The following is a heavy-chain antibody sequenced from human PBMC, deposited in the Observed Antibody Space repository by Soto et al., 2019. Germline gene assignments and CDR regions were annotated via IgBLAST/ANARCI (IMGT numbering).Heavy chain of an antibody. J-gene: IGHJ4*02. CDR3: ARPDYYGDPVSY. V-gene: IGHV3-7*01. D-gene: IGHD3-10*01. CDR2: IKEDGSEK. CDR1: GFTFSTYW. Sequence: GGSLRLSCAASGFTFSTYWMRWVRQAPGKGLEWVANIKEDGSEKYYVDSVKGRFTISRDHAKNSLSLQMDSLGADYTALYYCARPDYYGDPVSYWGQGTLVTVSS.